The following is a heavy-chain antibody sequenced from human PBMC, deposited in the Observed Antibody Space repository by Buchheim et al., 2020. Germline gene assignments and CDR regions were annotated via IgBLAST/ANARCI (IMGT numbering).Heavy chain of an antibody. CDR2: IYYSGST. CDR3: ARDEVAYCGGDCYSSWFDP. CDR1: GGSISSGGYY. V-gene: IGHV4-31*03. J-gene: IGHJ5*02. Sequence: QVQLQESGPGLVKPSQTLSLTCTVSGGSISSGGYYWSWIRQHPGKGLEWIGYIYYSGSTYYNPSLKSRVTISVDTSKNQFSLKLSSVTAADTAVYYCARDEVAYCGGDCYSSWFDPWGQGTL. D-gene: IGHD2-21*02.